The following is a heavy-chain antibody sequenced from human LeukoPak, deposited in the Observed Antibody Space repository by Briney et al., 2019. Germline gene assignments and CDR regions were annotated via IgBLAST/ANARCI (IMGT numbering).Heavy chain of an antibody. J-gene: IGHJ3*02. D-gene: IGHD5-12*01. CDR2: ISGSGGST. V-gene: IGHV3-23*01. CDR3: AHLRLVATDPPASDI. Sequence: GGSLRLSCAASGFTFSSYAMSWVRQAPGKGLEWVSAISGSGGSTYYADSVKGRVTISKDNTKNTLYVQINTQRDEDTGVYYFAHLRLVATDPPASDIWGQGTMVTVSS. CDR1: GFTFSSYA.